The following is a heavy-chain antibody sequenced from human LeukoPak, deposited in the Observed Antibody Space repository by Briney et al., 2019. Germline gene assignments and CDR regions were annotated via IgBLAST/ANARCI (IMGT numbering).Heavy chain of an antibody. Sequence: GGSPRLSCVASGLTVSSNYMSWVRQVPGRGLEWVSVVYPDGNTYYADSAKGRFAISTDISKNTLLLQMDSLRAEDTAVYYCARLLTTAIRWAWYFDLWGRGTLVTVSS. V-gene: IGHV3-66*04. CDR3: ARLLTTAIRWAWYFDL. CDR1: GLTVSSNY. D-gene: IGHD4-17*01. J-gene: IGHJ2*01. CDR2: VYPDGNT.